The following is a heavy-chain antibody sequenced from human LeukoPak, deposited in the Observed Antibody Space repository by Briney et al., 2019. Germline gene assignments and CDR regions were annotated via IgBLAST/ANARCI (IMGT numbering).Heavy chain of an antibody. CDR3: ARQVDTSIALPDY. V-gene: IGHV1-18*01. D-gene: IGHD5-18*01. CDR2: ISTYNYNT. J-gene: IGHJ4*02. CDR1: GYTFTSYG. Sequence: ASVKASCKTSGYTFTSYGVSWVRQAPGQRLEWMGWISTYNYNTNYAQKFRGRVTLTKDTSTSTVYMELRSLRFDDTAIYYCARQVDTSIALPDYWGQGTLVTVSS.